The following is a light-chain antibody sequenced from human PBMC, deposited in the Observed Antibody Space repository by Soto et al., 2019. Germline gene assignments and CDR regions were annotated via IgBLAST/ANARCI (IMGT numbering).Light chain of an antibody. CDR3: QQSYSTPRFT. V-gene: IGKV1-39*01. CDR1: QSISSY. J-gene: IGKJ3*01. Sequence: IHVTHSPASVSASVRDIVTITCRASQSISSYLNWYQQKPGKAPKLLIYAASSLQSGVPSRFSGSGSGTDFTLTISSLQPEDFATYYCQQSYSTPRFTFGPGTKVDIK. CDR2: AAS.